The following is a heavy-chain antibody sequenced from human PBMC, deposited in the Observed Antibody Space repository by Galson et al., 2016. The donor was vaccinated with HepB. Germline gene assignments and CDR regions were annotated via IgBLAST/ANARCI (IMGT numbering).Heavy chain of an antibody. D-gene: IGHD3-9*01. J-gene: IGHJ5*02. CDR3: ARIPKSPRLFDWDGWCDP. CDR2: VYWDDDK. CDR1: GFSLTSSEVG. V-gene: IGHV2-5*02. Sequence: PALVKPTQTLTLTCSFSGFSLTSSEVGVGWIRQPPGKALEWLALVYWDDDKRYNSSLKTRLTIAKDTSKNQVVLTMTDMDPVDTATYHCARIPKSPRLFDWDGWCDPWGQGTLVTVSS.